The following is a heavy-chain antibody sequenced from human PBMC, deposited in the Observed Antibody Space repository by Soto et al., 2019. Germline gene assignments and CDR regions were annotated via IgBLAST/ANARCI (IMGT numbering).Heavy chain of an antibody. Sequence: GGSLRLSCAASGFTFSSYTMSWVRQAPGKGPEWVSYISTDSRTIYYTDSVKGRFTISRDNAKNSLYLQMSSLRAEDTAIYYCATDYYYYMDVWGKGTMVTVSS. CDR1: GFTFSSYT. CDR3: ATDYYYYMDV. CDR2: ISTDSRTI. V-gene: IGHV3-48*01. J-gene: IGHJ6*03.